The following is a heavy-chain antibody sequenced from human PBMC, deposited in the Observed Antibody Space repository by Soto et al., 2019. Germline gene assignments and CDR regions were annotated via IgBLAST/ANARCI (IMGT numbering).Heavy chain of an antibody. CDR3: ARHGITGSYYDAFDI. D-gene: IGHD1-26*01. CDR1: WASFLSTPCQ. CDR2: IKYSGTT. J-gene: IGHJ3*02. Sequence: LVSLSLTFAFGWASFLSTPCQRGWIRHPPVKGLEWIASIKYSGTTFYNPSLKSRVTLSVDTSKNQFVLKLSSVTAAETAVYYCARHGITGSYYDAFDIWGQGTMVT. V-gene: IGHV4-39*01.